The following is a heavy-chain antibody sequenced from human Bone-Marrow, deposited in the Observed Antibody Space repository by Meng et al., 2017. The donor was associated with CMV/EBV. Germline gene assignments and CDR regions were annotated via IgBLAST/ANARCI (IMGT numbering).Heavy chain of an antibody. J-gene: IGHJ4*02. V-gene: IGHV4-61*01. CDR3: ARGSITIFD. CDR1: GGSVSSGSYY. CDR2: IYYSGST. Sequence: SETLSLTCTISGGSVSSGSYYWSWIRQPPGKGLEWIGYIYYSGSTNYNPSLKSRVTISVDTSKNQFSLKLSSVTAADTAVYYCARGSITIFDWGQGTLVTVSS. D-gene: IGHD3-3*01.